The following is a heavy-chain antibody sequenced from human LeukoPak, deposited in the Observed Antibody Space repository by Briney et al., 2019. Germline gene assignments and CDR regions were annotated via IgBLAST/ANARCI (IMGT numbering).Heavy chain of an antibody. CDR1: GGSVSSGSYY. J-gene: IGHJ4*02. CDR2: IYYSGST. D-gene: IGHD3-22*01. Sequence: SETLSLTCTVSGGSVSSGSYYWSWIRQPPGKGLEWIGYIYYSGSTNYNPSLKSRVTISVDTYKNQFSLKLSSVTAADTAVYYCARTGYDSSGYRDYWGQGTLVTVSS. V-gene: IGHV4-61*01. CDR3: ARTGYDSSGYRDY.